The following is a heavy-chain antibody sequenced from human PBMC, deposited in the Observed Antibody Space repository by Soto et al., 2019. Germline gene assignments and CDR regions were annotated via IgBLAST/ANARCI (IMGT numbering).Heavy chain of an antibody. V-gene: IGHV1-2*02. CDR1: GYTFTGYY. D-gene: IGHD1-26*01. J-gene: IGHJ4*02. Sequence: QVQLVQSGAEVKKPGASVKVSCEASGYTFTGYYMHWVRQAPGQGLEWMGWIIPNSGGTNYAQQFQGRVTMTRDTSISPAYMELSRLRSDDTAVYYCARFSGSYYPDYWGQGTLVTVSS. CDR3: ARFSGSYYPDY. CDR2: IIPNSGGT.